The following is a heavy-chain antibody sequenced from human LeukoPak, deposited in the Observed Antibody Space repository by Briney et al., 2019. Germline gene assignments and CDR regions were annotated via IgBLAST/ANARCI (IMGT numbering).Heavy chain of an antibody. CDR1: GFTVSSNY. V-gene: IGHV3-53*01. J-gene: IGHJ6*02. CDR2: IYSGGST. Sequence: GGSLRLSCAASGFTVSSNYMSWVRQAPGKGLEWVSVIYSGGSTYYADSVKGRFTISRDNSKNTLYLRMNSLRAEDTAVYYCARILSFGPVPLPYYYYYGMDVWGQGTTVTVSS. CDR3: ARILSFGPVPLPYYYYYGMDV. D-gene: IGHD3/OR15-3a*01.